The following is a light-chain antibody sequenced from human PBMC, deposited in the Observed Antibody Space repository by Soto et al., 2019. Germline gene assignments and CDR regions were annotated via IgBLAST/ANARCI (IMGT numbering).Light chain of an antibody. J-gene: IGLJ2*01. CDR2: ENN. CDR3: GTWDSSLSAEVV. V-gene: IGLV1-51*02. Sequence: QSVLTQPPSVSEAPGQKVTISCSGSSSDIGNNYVSWYQQLPGTAPKLLIYENNKRPSGIPDRFSGSKSGTSATLGITGLQTGDEADYYCGTWDSSLSAEVVFGGGTKLTVL. CDR1: SSDIGNNY.